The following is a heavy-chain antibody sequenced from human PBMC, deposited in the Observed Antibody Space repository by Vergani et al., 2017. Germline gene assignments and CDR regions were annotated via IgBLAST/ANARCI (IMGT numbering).Heavy chain of an antibody. CDR1: GFTFSSYG. Sequence: QVQLVESGGGVVQPGRSLRLSCAASGFTFSSYGMHWVRQAPGKGLEWVAVIWYDGSNKYYPDSVKGRFTISRDNSKNTLYLQMNSLRVEDTAVYYCARGYKVGRPGEDHFDYWGQGTLVTVPS. V-gene: IGHV3-33*01. CDR3: ARGYKVGRPGEDHFDY. CDR2: IWYDGSNK. D-gene: IGHD2-2*02. J-gene: IGHJ4*02.